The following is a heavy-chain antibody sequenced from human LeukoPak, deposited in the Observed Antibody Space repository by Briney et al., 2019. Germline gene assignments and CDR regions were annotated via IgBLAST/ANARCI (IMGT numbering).Heavy chain of an antibody. D-gene: IGHD6-19*01. J-gene: IGHJ4*02. CDR2: ISDSGTRT. Sequence: TGGSLRLSCAASGFTFSSYDMGWVRQAPGKGLEWVSAISDSGTRTYFADSVKGRFTISRDNFKNTLHPHMNSLRAEDTAVYYCAKDSRRTSGWYYFDYSSQGTLVTVSS. CDR1: GFTFSSYD. V-gene: IGHV3-23*01. CDR3: AKDSRRTSGWYYFDY.